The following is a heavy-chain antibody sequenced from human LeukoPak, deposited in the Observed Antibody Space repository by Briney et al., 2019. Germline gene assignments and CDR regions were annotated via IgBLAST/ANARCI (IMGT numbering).Heavy chain of an antibody. D-gene: IGHD3-10*01. CDR2: IYYRGST. Sequence: PSETLSLTCTVSGDSISSYYWSWIRQPPGKGLEWIRYIYYRGSTKYNPSLKSRVTISLDTSRNQVSLKLSSVTAADTAVYYCAEGGSGSYPYYFDYWGQGTLVTVSS. CDR3: AEGGSGSYPYYFDY. CDR1: GDSISSYY. J-gene: IGHJ4*02. V-gene: IGHV4-59*08.